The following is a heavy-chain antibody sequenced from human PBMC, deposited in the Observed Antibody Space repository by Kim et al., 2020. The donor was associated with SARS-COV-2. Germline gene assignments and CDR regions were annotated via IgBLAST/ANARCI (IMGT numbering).Heavy chain of an antibody. D-gene: IGHD3-10*01. J-gene: IGHJ4*02. V-gene: IGHV1-24*01. CDR1: GYTLTELS. CDR3: ATVIWGGSGSVPLDY. Sequence: ASVKVSCKVSGYTLTELSMHWVRQAPGKGLEWMGGFDPEDGETIYAQKFQGRVTMTEDTSTDTAYMELSSLRSEDTAVYYCATVIWGGSGSVPLDYWGQGTLVTVSS. CDR2: FDPEDGET.